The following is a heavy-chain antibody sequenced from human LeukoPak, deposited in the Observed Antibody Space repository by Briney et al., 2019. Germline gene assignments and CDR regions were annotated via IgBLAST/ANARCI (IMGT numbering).Heavy chain of an antibody. D-gene: IGHD5-18*01. J-gene: IGHJ4*02. CDR3: ARSLDTAMVADY. V-gene: IGHV4-34*01. CDR2: INHSGST. Sequence: SETLSLTCAVYGGSFSGYYWSWIRQPPGKGLEWIGEINHSGSTNYNPSLKSRVTISVDTSKNQLSLKLSSVTAADTAVYYCARSLDTAMVADYWGQGTLVTVSS. CDR1: GGSFSGYY.